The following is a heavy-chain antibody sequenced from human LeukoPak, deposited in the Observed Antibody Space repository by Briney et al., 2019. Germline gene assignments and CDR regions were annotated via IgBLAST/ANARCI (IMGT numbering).Heavy chain of an antibody. CDR2: ISVSGATT. V-gene: IGHV3-23*01. CDR3: AKDRLAVPTKRPGEY. CDR1: GFTFSNYV. D-gene: IGHD7-27*01. Sequence: GGSLRLSCAASGFTFSNYVMTWVRQAPGKGLEWVSIISVSGATTYYADSVKGRFTISRDNSKNTLYLQMNSLRAEDTAVYYCAKDRLAVPTKRPGEYGGQGTRVTVSS. J-gene: IGHJ4*02.